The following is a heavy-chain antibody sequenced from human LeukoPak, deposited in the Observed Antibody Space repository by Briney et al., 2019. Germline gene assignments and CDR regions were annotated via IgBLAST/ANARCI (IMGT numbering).Heavy chain of an antibody. V-gene: IGHV4-34*01. CDR1: GGSFSPYY. D-gene: IGHD2-21*02. CDR3: ARGGFYCGGDCYVDY. CDR2: INHSGST. J-gene: IGHJ4*02. Sequence: SETLSLTCAVYGGSFSPYYWSWIRQPPGKGLEWIGEINHSGSTNYNPSLKSRVTISVDTSKNQFSLRLSSVTAADTAVYYRARGGFYCGGDCYVDYWGQGTLVTVSS.